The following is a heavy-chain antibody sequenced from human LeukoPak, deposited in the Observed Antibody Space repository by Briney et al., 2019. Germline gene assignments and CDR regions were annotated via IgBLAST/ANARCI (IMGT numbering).Heavy chain of an antibody. Sequence: ASVKVSCKASGYTFTGYYMHWVRQAPGQGLEWMGWINPNSGGTNYVQKFQGRVTMTTDTSTSTAYMELRSLRSDDTAVYYCARDHGGYGDYGADFDYWGQGTLVTVSS. CDR3: ARDHGGYGDYGADFDY. CDR2: INPNSGGT. CDR1: GYTFTGYY. V-gene: IGHV1-2*02. D-gene: IGHD4-17*01. J-gene: IGHJ4*02.